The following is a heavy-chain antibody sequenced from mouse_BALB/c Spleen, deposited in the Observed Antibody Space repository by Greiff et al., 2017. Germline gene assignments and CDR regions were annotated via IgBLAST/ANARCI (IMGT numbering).Heavy chain of an antibody. V-gene: IGHV1-14*01. CDR2: INPYNDGT. D-gene: IGHD1-1*01. CDR3: ARGANYYGSSIGYFDY. CDR1: GYTFTSYV. J-gene: IGHJ2*01. Sequence: EVQGVESGPELVKPGASVKMSCKASGYTFTSYVMHWVKQKPGQGLEWIGYINPYNDGTKYNEKFKGKATLTSDKSSSTAYMELSSLTSEDSAVYYCARGANYYGSSIGYFDYWGQGTTLTVSS.